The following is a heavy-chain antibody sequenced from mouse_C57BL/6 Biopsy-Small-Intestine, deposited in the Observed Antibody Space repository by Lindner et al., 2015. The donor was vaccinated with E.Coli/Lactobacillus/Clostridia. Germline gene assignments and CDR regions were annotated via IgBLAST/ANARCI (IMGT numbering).Heavy chain of an antibody. Sequence: VQLQESGGGLVQPKGSLKLSCAASGFSFNTYAMNWVRQAPGKGLEWVARIRSKSNNYATYYADSVKDRFTISRDDSESMLYLQMNNLKTEDTAMYYCVRHADDYDDFDYWGQGTTLTVSS. CDR1: GFSFNTYA. D-gene: IGHD2-4*01. V-gene: IGHV10-1*01. CDR3: VRHADDYDDFDY. CDR2: IRSKSNNYAT. J-gene: IGHJ2*01.